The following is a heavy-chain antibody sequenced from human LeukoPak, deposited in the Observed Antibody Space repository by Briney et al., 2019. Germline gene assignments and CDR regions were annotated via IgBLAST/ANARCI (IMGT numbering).Heavy chain of an antibody. J-gene: IGHJ4*02. D-gene: IGHD6-13*01. CDR2: VIGDST. V-gene: IGHV3-23*01. CDR3: AKDRRYSSSSSGDY. Sequence: GGSLRLSCAASGFTFTSYAMNWVRQAPGKGLEWVSTVIGDSTYYRDSVKGRFTISRDNSKNTLYLQMNSLRAEDTAVYYCAKDRRYSSSSSGDYWGQGTLVTVSS. CDR1: GFTFTSYA.